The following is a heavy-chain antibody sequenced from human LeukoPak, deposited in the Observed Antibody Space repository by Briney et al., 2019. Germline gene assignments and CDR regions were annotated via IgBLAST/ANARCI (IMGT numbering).Heavy chain of an antibody. CDR2: ISHDGSNK. V-gene: IGHV3-30*18. D-gene: IGHD4-17*01. CDR1: GFTFSSYG. J-gene: IGHJ4*02. CDR3: AKDLATVTPNPDY. Sequence: GGSLRLSCAASGFTFSSYGMHWVRQAPGKGLEWVAVISHDGSNKYYADSVKGRFTISRDNSKNTLYLQMNSLRAEDTAVYYCAKDLATVTPNPDYWGQGTLVTVSS.